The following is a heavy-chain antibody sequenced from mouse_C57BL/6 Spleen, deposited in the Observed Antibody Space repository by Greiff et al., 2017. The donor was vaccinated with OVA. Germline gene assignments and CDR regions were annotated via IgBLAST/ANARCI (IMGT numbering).Heavy chain of an antibody. V-gene: IGHV1-76*01. CDR1: GYTFTDYY. CDR3: ARLGSKRYFDV. J-gene: IGHJ1*03. CDR2: IYPGSGNT. Sequence: QVQLQQSGAELVRPGASVKLSCKASGYTFTDYYINWVKQRPGQGLEWIARIYPGSGNTYYNGKFKGKATLTAEKSFSTAYMQLSSLTSEDSAVYFCARLGSKRYFDVWGTGTTVTVSS. D-gene: IGHD3-3*01.